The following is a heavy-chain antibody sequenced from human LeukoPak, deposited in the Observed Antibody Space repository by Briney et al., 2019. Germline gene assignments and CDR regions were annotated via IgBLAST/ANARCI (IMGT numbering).Heavy chain of an antibody. J-gene: IGHJ4*02. CDR1: GFSFSNSG. D-gene: IGHD1-1*01. Sequence: GGSLRLSCAASGFSFSNSGMSWVRQAPAKGLEWVAGISGGGANTHYADSVKGRFTISRVNSKNTLFLQMNSLRDEDTAIYYCSKWNGYGDYWGQGTLVTVSS. CDR3: SKWNGYGDY. V-gene: IGHV3-23*01. CDR2: ISGGGANT.